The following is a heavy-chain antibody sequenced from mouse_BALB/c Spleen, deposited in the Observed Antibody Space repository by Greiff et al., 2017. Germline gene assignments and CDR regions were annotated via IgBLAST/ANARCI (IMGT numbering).Heavy chain of an antibody. J-gene: IGHJ4*01. V-gene: IGHV1-74*01. D-gene: IGHD2-3*01. Sequence: QVQLQQSGPQLVRPGASVKISCKASGYSFTSYWMHWVKQRPGQGLEWIGMIDPSDSETRLNQKFKDKATLTVDKSSSTAYMQLSSPISEDSAVYYCAWDGYYYAMDYWGQGTSVTVSS. CDR2: IDPSDSET. CDR3: AWDGYYYAMDY. CDR1: GYSFTSYW.